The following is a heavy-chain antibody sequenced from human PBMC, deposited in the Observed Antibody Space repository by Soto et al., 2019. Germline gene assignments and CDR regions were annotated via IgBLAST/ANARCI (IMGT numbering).Heavy chain of an antibody. J-gene: IGHJ6*02. D-gene: IGHD5-18*01. CDR3: ARETQERGYSYGRHYYYYGMDV. Sequence: PGGSLRLSCAASGFTVSSNYMSWVRQAPGKGLEWVSVIYSGGSTYYADSVKGRFTISRDNSKNTLYLQMNSLRAEDTAVYYCARETQERGYSYGRHYYYYGMDVWGQGTTCTVPS. V-gene: IGHV3-53*01. CDR2: IYSGGST. CDR1: GFTVSSNY.